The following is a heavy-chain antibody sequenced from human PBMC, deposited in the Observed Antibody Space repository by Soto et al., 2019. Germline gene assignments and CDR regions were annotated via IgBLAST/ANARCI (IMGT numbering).Heavy chain of an antibody. V-gene: IGHV1-69*13. CDR2: IIPIFGTA. D-gene: IGHD3-10*01. CDR3: ARGRARRSSYYYGMDV. J-gene: IGHJ6*02. Sequence: GXSVKVSCKASGGTFSSYAISWVRQAPGEGLEWMGRIIPIFGTANYAQKFQGRVTMTADPSTSKPSIQLSSLSSDDKAVYYCARGRARRSSYYYGMDVWRQGPTVTGSS. CDR1: GGTFSSYA.